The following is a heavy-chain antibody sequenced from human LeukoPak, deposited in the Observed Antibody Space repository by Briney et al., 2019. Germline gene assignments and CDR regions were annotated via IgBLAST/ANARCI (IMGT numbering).Heavy chain of an antibody. CDR2: ISAYNGNT. V-gene: IGHV1-18*01. CDR1: GYTFTSYG. D-gene: IGHD6-6*01. CDR3: ARDVEYSSSSVFSDY. Sequence: ASVKVSCKASGYTFTSYGISWVRQAPGQGLEWMGWISAYNGNTNYAQKLQGRVTMTTDTSTSTAYIELRSLRSDDTAVYYCARDVEYSSSSVFSDYWGQGTLVTVSS. J-gene: IGHJ4*02.